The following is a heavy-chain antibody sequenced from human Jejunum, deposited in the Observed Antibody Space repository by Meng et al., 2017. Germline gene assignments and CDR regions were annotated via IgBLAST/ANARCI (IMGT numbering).Heavy chain of an antibody. Sequence: QVQLVESGGGVVQPGRSLRLSCAASGFTFRTVGMQWVRQAPGKGLEWVAIIWYDGSNEDYADSVRGRSTISRDNSKNIVYLQMNNLRVDDTAMYYCATDLWGYWGQGTLVTVSS. CDR2: IWYDGSNE. V-gene: IGHV3-33*08. CDR1: GFTFRTVG. J-gene: IGHJ4*02. D-gene: IGHD2/OR15-2a*01. CDR3: ATDLWGY.